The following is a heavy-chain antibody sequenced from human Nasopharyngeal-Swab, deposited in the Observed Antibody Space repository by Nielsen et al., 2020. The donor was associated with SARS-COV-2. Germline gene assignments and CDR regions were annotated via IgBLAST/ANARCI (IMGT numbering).Heavy chain of an antibody. V-gene: IGHV4-59*08. CDR1: GDSMITNS. J-gene: IGHJ6*03. Sequence: GSLRLSCTVSGDSMITNSWIWIRQPPGKGLEWIGYIYYSGRTNYTPSLKSRVTVSLDTSRNQFSLKLDSVTAADTATYYCARQNVLKHLEWTSTFYSYRIDVWGKGTTVTVSS. CDR3: ARQNVLKHLEWTSTFYSYRIDV. D-gene: IGHD2/OR15-2a*01. CDR2: IYYSGRT.